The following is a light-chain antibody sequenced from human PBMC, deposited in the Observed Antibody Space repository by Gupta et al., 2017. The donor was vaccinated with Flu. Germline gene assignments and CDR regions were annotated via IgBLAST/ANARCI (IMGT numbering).Light chain of an antibody. J-gene: IGLJ2*01. V-gene: IGLV3-21*02. CDR2: YDR. CDR3: QVGCSSSYLL. Sequence: SFVLTQPPSVSVAPGQTATSTCGGDNMEYKHVHWYQQRPGQALVLFLYYDRRRPAGIPGRFSGSDSGNTATLTIARVEGGEAAEYYSQVGCSSSYLLFGGGTRLTVL. CDR1: NMEYKH.